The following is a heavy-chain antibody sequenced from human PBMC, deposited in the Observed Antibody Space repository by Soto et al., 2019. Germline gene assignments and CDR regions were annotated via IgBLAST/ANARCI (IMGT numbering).Heavy chain of an antibody. D-gene: IGHD3-9*01. Sequence: GGSLRLSCAASGFTFSSYAMHWVRQAPGKGLEYVSAISSNGGSTYYANSVKGRFTISRDNSKNTLYLQMGSLRAEDMAVYYCARDDRLDWPFAFDIWGQGTMVTVSS. V-gene: IGHV3-64*01. J-gene: IGHJ3*02. CDR1: GFTFSSYA. CDR3: ARDDRLDWPFAFDI. CDR2: ISSNGGST.